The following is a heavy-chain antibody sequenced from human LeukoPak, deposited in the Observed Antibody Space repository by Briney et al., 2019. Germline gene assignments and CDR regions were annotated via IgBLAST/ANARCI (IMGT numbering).Heavy chain of an antibody. CDR2: INDNGGRT. CDR3: VKDVGGSYAFDY. Sequence: GGSLRLSGSASGFTFSRYAMHWFRQSPGKGLEYVSGINDNGGRTHYGDSVKGRFSISRDNSKNSLHLQMSTLRAEDTALYYCVKDVGGSYAFDYWGQGVLVTVAS. D-gene: IGHD1-26*01. J-gene: IGHJ4*02. V-gene: IGHV3-64D*09. CDR1: GFTFSRYA.